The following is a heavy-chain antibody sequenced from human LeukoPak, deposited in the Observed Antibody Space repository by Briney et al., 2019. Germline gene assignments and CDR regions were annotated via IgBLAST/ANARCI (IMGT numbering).Heavy chain of an antibody. D-gene: IGHD1-26*01. J-gene: IGHJ3*02. CDR3: ARQPSWDDAFDI. Sequence: GGSLRLSCAASGLTVSSNYMSWVRQAPGKGLEWVSVVYSGGSTYYADSVKGRFTISRDNSKNTLYLQMNSLRAEDTAVYYCARQPSWDDAFDIWGQGTMVTVSS. CDR1: GLTVSSNY. CDR2: VYSGGST. V-gene: IGHV3-53*01.